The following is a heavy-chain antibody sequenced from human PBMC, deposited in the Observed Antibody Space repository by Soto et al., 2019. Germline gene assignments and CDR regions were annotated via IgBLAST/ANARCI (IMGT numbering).Heavy chain of an antibody. V-gene: IGHV3-11*01. CDR1: KFIFSDYY. J-gene: IGHJ6*02. Sequence: GGSLRLSCAASKFIFSDYYMSWIRQAPGKGLEWASYISNSGTTIYYADSVKGRFTISRDNAKKSLYLQMNSLRAEDTAVYYCARDTLPTDFGLGWDVWGQGTTVTVSS. D-gene: IGHD4-17*01. CDR2: ISNSGTTI. CDR3: ARDTLPTDFGLGWDV.